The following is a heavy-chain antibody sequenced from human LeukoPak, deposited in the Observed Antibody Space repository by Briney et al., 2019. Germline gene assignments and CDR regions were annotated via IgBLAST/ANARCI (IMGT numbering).Heavy chain of an antibody. Sequence: PSETLSLTCTVSGGSISSGGYYWSWIRQHPGKGLEWIGYIYYSGSTYYNPSLKSRVTISVDTSKDQFSLKLSSVTAADTAVYYCARLRENYYDSSGYYYFDYWGQGTPVTVSS. D-gene: IGHD3-22*01. CDR2: IYYSGST. CDR1: GGSISSGGYY. V-gene: IGHV4-31*03. CDR3: ARLRENYYDSSGYYYFDY. J-gene: IGHJ4*02.